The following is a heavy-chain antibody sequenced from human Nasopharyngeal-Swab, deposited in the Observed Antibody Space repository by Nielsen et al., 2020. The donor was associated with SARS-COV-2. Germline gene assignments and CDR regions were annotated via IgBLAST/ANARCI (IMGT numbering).Heavy chain of an antibody. D-gene: IGHD3-10*01. CDR2: IKSKTDGGTK. Sequence: VRQAPGKGLEWVGRIKSKTDGGTKDYAAPVKGRFTISRDDSKNTLYLQMNSLKAEDTAVYYCTTDLRSAGLTKNRLLLWFGELRRTNWFDPWGQGTLVTVFS. V-gene: IGHV3-15*01. J-gene: IGHJ5*02. CDR3: TTDLRSAGLTKNRLLLWFGELRRTNWFDP.